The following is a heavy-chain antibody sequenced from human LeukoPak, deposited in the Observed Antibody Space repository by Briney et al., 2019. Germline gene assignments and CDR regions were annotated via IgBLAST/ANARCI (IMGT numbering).Heavy chain of an antibody. CDR2: LDHTGST. CDR1: GGSFSGYY. Sequence: PSETLSLTCSVFGGSFSGYYWGWIRQPPGRGLEWIGQLDHTGSTNYNPSLKSRVTISVDTSNNQFFLKLNSVTTADTAVYYCARSEDRSHFDYWGQGTLVTVSS. D-gene: IGHD2-15*01. V-gene: IGHV4-34*01. CDR3: ARSEDRSHFDY. J-gene: IGHJ4*02.